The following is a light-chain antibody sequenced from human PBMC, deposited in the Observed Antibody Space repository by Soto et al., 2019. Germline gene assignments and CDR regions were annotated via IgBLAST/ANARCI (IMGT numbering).Light chain of an antibody. CDR2: DAS. Sequence: DIQMTQSPSTLSGSVGDRVTITCRASQSISSWLAWYQQKPGKAPKLLIYDASSLESGVPSRFSGNGSGTEFTLTISSLQPDDFATYYCQQYNSYSRRTFGQGTKVDI. J-gene: IGKJ1*01. CDR1: QSISSW. CDR3: QQYNSYSRRT. V-gene: IGKV1-5*01.